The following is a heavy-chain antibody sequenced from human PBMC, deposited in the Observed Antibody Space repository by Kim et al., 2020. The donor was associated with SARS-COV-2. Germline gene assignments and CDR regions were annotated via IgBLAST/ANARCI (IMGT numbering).Heavy chain of an antibody. Sequence: KLQGRVTMTTDTSTSTAYMELRSLRSDDTAVYYCARDRRVNIVATRLFDYWGQGTLVTVSS. CDR3: ARDRRVNIVATRLFDY. V-gene: IGHV1-18*01. D-gene: IGHD5-12*01. J-gene: IGHJ4*02.